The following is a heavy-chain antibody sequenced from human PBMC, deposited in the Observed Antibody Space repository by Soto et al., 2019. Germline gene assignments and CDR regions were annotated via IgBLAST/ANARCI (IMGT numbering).Heavy chain of an antibody. CDR1: GYTFLHYG. CDR3: VRDAPVLRIYDPFDL. V-gene: IGHV1-18*01. J-gene: IGHJ3*01. CDR2: ISAYNGER. Sequence: QIQLVQSGGEVKKPGASVKVSCKASGYTFLHYGISWVRQAPGQGLQWVGWISAYNGERNYAQNFQDRLTLTTDPSTSTAFLALRSLTSDDTAVYFWVRDAPVLRIYDPFDLWGQGTMVIVSS.